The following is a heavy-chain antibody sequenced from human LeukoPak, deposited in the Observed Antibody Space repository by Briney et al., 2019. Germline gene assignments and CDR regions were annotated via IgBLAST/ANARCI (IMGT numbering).Heavy chain of an antibody. CDR2: IKSKTDGGTT. D-gene: IGHD2-21*02. CDR3: TTDRYCGGDCYAEYFQH. V-gene: IGHV3-15*01. CDR1: GFTFSNAW. Sequence: PGGSLRLSCAASGFTFSNAWMSWVRQAPGKGLEWVGRIKSKTDGGTTDYAAPVKGRFTISRDDSKNTLYLQMNSLKTEDTAAYYCTTDRYCGGDCYAEYFQHWGQGTLVTVSS. J-gene: IGHJ1*01.